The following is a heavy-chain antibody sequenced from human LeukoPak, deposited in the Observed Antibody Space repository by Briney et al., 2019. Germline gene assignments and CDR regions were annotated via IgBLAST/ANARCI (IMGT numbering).Heavy chain of an antibody. CDR1: GFTFSSYS. J-gene: IGHJ4*02. D-gene: IGHD1-26*01. CDR2: ISSSSSYI. V-gene: IGHV3-21*04. CDR3: AALIIGRPFDY. Sequence: GGSLRLSCAASGFTFSSYSMNWVRQAPGKGLEWVSSISSSSSYIYYADSVKGRFTISRDNAKKSVYLQMNSLRAEDTAVYYCAALIIGRPFDYWGQGTLVIVSS.